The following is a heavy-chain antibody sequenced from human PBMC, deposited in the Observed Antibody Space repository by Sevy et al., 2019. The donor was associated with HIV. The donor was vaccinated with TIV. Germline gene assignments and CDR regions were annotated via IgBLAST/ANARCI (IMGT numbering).Heavy chain of an antibody. J-gene: IGHJ3*02. CDR2: IYTSGSP. V-gene: IGHV4-4*07. Sequence: SETLSLTCAVSGGSIGSYYCTWIRQPAGKGLEWIGRIYTSGSPNYNPSLKSRVTMSVDKSKKQFSMNLSSVTAADTAVYYCARGGGYFADGSDIWGQGTMVTVSS. D-gene: IGHD3-10*01. CDR3: ARGGGYFADGSDI. CDR1: GGSIGSYY.